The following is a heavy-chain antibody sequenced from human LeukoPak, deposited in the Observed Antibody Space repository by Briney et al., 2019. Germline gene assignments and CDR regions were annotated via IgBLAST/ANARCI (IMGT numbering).Heavy chain of an antibody. CDR2: ISYDGSNK. V-gene: IGHV3-30*18. D-gene: IGHD6-25*01. CDR3: AKEALPGIAAAGRVY. CDR1: GFTFNSFG. Sequence: GRSLRLSCATSGFTFNSFGMHWARQAPGKGLEWVAFISYDGSNKDYADSVRGRFTISRDNSKNTVYLQMNSLRAEDTAVYFCAKEALPGIAAAGRVYWGQGTLVTVSS. J-gene: IGHJ4*02.